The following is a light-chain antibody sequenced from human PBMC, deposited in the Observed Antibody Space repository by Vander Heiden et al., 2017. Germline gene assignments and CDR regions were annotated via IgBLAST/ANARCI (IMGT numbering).Light chain of an antibody. CDR1: ALSKQY. J-gene: IGLJ2*01. CDR2: KDR. V-gene: IGLV3-25*03. CDR3: QSADSSGTYVV. Sequence: SLELTQPPPVSVSPGQTARITCSGDALSKQYACWYQQKPGQAPVLVIYKDRERPSGIPERFSGSSSGTTVTLTISGVQAEDEADYYCQSADSSGTYVVFGGGTKLTVL.